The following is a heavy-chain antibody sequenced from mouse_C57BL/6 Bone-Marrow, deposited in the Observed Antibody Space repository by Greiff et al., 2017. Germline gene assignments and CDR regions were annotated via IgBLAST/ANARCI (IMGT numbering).Heavy chain of an antibody. D-gene: IGHD4-1*01. Sequence: QVQLQQPGAELVRPGSSVKLSCKASGYTFTSYWMDWVKQRPGQGLEWIGNIYPSDSETPYNQKFKDKATLTVDKSSSTAYMPLHSLTSEDSAVYNCAWGNWPVFANWGQGTLVTVSA. J-gene: IGHJ3*01. CDR1: GYTFTSYW. CDR3: AWGNWPVFAN. CDR2: IYPSDSET. V-gene: IGHV1-61*01.